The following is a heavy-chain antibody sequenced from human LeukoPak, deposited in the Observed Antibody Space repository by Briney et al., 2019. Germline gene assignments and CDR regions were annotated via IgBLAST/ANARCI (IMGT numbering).Heavy chain of an antibody. CDR1: GGSISSYY. V-gene: IGHV4-4*07. CDR3: AREGRSSYSSGWYGSSDY. D-gene: IGHD6-19*01. CDR2: IYTSGST. J-gene: IGHJ4*02. Sequence: TSETLSLTCTVSGGSISSYYWSWIRQPAGKGLEWIGRIYTSGSTNYNPSLKSRVTMSVDTSKNQFSLKLSSVTAADTAVYYCAREGRSSYSSGWYGSSDYWGQGTLVTVSS.